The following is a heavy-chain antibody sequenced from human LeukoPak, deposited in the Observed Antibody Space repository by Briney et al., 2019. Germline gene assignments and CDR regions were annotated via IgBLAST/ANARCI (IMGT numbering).Heavy chain of an antibody. D-gene: IGHD1-26*01. CDR2: INPSGGST. V-gene: IGHV1-46*01. CDR1: GGTFSSYA. J-gene: IGHJ3*02. CDR3: ARVVGASAFDI. Sequence: ASVKVSCKASGGTFSSYAISWVRQAPGQGLEWMGIINPSGGSTSYAQKFQGRVTMTRDMSTSTVYMELSSLRSEDTAVYYCARVVGASAFDIWGQGTMVTVSS.